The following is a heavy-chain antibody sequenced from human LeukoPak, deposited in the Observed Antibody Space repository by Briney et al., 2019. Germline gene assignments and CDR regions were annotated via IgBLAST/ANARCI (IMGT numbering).Heavy chain of an antibody. J-gene: IGHJ6*04. CDR1: GFTFNTYS. CDR2: ISSSGSTI. Sequence: GGSLRLSCAASGFTFNTYSMNWVRQAPGKGLEWVSSISSSGSTIYYADSVKGRFTISRDNAKNSLYLQMNSLRAEDTAVYYCAELGITMIGGVWGKGTTVTISS. D-gene: IGHD3-10*02. CDR3: AELGITMIGGV. V-gene: IGHV3-48*04.